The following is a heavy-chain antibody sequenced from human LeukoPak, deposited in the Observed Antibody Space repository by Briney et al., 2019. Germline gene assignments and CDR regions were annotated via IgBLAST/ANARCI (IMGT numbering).Heavy chain of an antibody. V-gene: IGHV3-21*01. CDR1: GFTFSSYS. D-gene: IGHD1-26*01. Sequence: NPGESLRLSCAASGFTFSSYSMNWVRQAPGKGLEWVSSISSSSSYIYYADSVKGRFTISRDNAKNSLYLQMNSLRAEDTAVYYCARDFLSGSYCDYWGQGTLVTVSS. CDR3: ARDFLSGSYCDY. CDR2: ISSSSSYI. J-gene: IGHJ4*02.